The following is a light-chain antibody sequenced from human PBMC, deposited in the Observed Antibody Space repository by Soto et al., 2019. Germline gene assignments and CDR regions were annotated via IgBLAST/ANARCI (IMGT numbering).Light chain of an antibody. V-gene: IGLV2-14*03. CDR3: SSYTTSNTRQIV. CDR1: SSDVGGYNY. J-gene: IGLJ1*01. Sequence: QSALTQPASVSGSPGQSITVSCTGTSSDVGGYNYVSWYQHHPGKATKLIIYDVSNRPSGASIRFTGSKYDKTTSLTISGLQPEDEADYHCSSYTTSNTRQIVFGTGTRSPS. CDR2: DVS.